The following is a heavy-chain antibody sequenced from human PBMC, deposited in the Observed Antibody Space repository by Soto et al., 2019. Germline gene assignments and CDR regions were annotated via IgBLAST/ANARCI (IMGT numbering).Heavy chain of an antibody. CDR1: GGSVRSGNYY. CDR3: ASVTVENQLWVFGP. Sequence: QVQLQESGPGLVKPSETLSLSCSVSGGSVRSGNYYWSWIRHPPGKGLEWIGYVYFSGSTNYNPPLTSRVSISADMSKNQISLKLTSVTAADTAIYYCASVTVENQLWVFGPWGQGTLVTVSS. J-gene: IGHJ5*02. CDR2: VYFSGST. V-gene: IGHV4-61*01. D-gene: IGHD1-1*01.